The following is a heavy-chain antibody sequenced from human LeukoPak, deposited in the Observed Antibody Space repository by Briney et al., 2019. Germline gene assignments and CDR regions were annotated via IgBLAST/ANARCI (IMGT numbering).Heavy chain of an antibody. Sequence: GGALRLSCAASGFTLSSYWMHWVRQAPGKGLVWVPRINSDGSSTSYADSVKGRFTISRDNAKNTLYLQMNSLRAEDTAVYYCARAGYGSGVFYYWGQGTLVTVSS. CDR3: ARAGYGSGVFYY. CDR2: INSDGSST. D-gene: IGHD3-10*01. V-gene: IGHV3-74*01. J-gene: IGHJ4*02. CDR1: GFTLSSYW.